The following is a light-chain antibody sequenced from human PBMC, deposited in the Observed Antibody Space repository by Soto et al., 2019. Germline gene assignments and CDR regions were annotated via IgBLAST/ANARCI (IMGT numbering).Light chain of an antibody. CDR2: GAS. J-gene: IGKJ1*01. CDR3: QEYNTWPWT. Sequence: ETLMTQSPATLSVSPGERATLSCRASQSVNNNLAWYPQKLGQAPRVLISGASTRAPGIPARFTGSGSGTEFILTITSLQSEDSAVYDCQEYNTWPWTFGQGTKVEFK. CDR1: QSVNNN. V-gene: IGKV3-15*01.